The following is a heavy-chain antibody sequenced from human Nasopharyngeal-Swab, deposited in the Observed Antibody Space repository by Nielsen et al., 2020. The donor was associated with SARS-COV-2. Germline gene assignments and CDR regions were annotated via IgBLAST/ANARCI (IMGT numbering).Heavy chain of an antibody. Sequence: GGSLRLSCAASGFTFVNYAMNWVRQAPGKGLEWVAVISYDGRDTYYSDLLKGRFTISRDNSKSTLYLQMNSLSPEDTAVYQCVRGRYDVKTGFYPDHWGQGTLVTVSS. J-gene: IGHJ4*02. V-gene: IGHV3-30*04. CDR1: GFTFVNYA. CDR3: VRGRYDVKTGFYPDH. CDR2: ISYDGRDT. D-gene: IGHD3-9*01.